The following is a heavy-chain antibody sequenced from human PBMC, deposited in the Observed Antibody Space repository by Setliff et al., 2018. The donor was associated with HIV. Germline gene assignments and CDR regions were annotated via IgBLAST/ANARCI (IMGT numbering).Heavy chain of an antibody. CDR3: ARSRVRGVIIKGY. J-gene: IGHJ4*02. CDR2: INHSGST. V-gene: IGHV4-34*01. CDR1: GGSFSGYY. Sequence: PSETLSLTCAVYGGSFSGYYWSWIRQPPGKGLEWIGEINHSGSTNYNPSLKSRLTISVDTSKNQFSLKRSSVTAADTAIYYCARSRVRGVIIKGYWGQGTPVTVSS. D-gene: IGHD3-10*01.